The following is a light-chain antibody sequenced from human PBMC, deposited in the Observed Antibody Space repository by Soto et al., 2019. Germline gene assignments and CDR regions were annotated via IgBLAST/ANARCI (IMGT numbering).Light chain of an antibody. J-gene: IGKJ4*01. V-gene: IGKV4-1*01. CDR2: WAS. CDR1: QSVLSSSNNKNY. CDR3: QQYYTTPLT. Sequence: DIVMTQSPDSLAVSLGERATIKCKSSQSVLSSSNNKNYLAWYQQTPGQPPKLLISWASTRESGVPDRFSGSGSGTDFTLTISSLQSADVAVYYCQQYYTTPLTFGGGTKVEIK.